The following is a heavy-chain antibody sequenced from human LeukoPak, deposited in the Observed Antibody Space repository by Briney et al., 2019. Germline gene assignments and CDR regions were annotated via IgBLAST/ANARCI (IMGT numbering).Heavy chain of an antibody. D-gene: IGHD2-8*01. Sequence: SGTLSLTCGVSVGSISNTNWWCWVRQPTGQGLEWIGEISLTGLTHYNPSLESRVTVSLDKSKNQLSLNLTSVTAADTAVYYCSRENGAFSPFGYWGQGTLVTVLS. CDR1: VGSISNTNW. J-gene: IGHJ4*02. CDR3: SRENGAFSPFGY. V-gene: IGHV4-4*02. CDR2: ISLTGLT.